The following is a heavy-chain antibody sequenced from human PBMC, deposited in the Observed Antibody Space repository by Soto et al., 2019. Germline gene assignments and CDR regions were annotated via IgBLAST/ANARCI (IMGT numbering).Heavy chain of an antibody. CDR3: AGHGEQQLAYLDY. V-gene: IGHV4-39*01. D-gene: IGHD6-13*01. CDR1: GGSISSSSYY. CDR2: IYYSGST. J-gene: IGHJ4*02. Sequence: PSETLSLTCTVSGGSISSSSYYWGWIRQPPGKGLEWIGSIYYSGSTYYNPSLKSRVTISVDTSKNQFSLKLSSVTAADTAVYYCAGHGEQQLAYLDYWGQGTLVTVSS.